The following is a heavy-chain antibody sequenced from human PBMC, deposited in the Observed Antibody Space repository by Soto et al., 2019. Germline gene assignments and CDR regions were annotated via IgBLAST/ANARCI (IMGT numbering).Heavy chain of an antibody. V-gene: IGHV4-34*01. CDR3: ARSGGSPRSSNYGMDVSTTFYYGMDV. CDR2: INHSGST. D-gene: IGHD3-10*01. CDR1: GGSFSGYY. J-gene: IGHJ6*02. Sequence: QVQLQQWGAGLLKPSETLSLTCAVYGGSFSGYYWNWIRQSPGKGLEWIGEINHSGSTNYNPSLKSRVTISADTSKRRFSLKLSSVTAADTAVYYCARSGGSPRSSNYGMDVSTTFYYGMDVWGQGTTVTVSS.